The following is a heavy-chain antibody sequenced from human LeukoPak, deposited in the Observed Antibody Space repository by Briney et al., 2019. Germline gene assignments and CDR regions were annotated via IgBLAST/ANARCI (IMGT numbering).Heavy chain of an antibody. Sequence: GESLKISCKGSGYSFTSYWIGWVRQMPGKGLEWMGIIYPGDSDTRYSPSFQGQVTISADKSISTAYLQWSSLKASDTAMYYCARRVLLWFGESAQNWFDPWGQGTLVTVSS. V-gene: IGHV5-51*01. D-gene: IGHD3-10*01. J-gene: IGHJ5*02. CDR3: ARRVLLWFGESAQNWFDP. CDR2: IYPGDSDT. CDR1: GYSFTSYW.